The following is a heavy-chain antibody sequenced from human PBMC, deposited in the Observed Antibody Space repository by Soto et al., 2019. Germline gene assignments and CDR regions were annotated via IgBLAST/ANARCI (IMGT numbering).Heavy chain of an antibody. CDR3: ARDSPYSSSWYALTWFDP. CDR2: ISSSSTT. Sequence: GGSLRLSCAASGFTFSSYSINWVRQAPGKGLEWVSYISSSSTTYYADSVKGRFTISRDNAKNSLYLQMNSLRDEDTAVYYCARDSPYSSSWYALTWFDPWGQGPRATVS. J-gene: IGHJ5*02. V-gene: IGHV3-48*02. D-gene: IGHD6-13*01. CDR1: GFTFSSYS.